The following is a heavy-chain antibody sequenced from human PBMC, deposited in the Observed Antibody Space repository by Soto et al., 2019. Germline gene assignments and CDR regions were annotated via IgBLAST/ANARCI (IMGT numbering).Heavy chain of an antibody. Sequence: SETLSLTCTVSGGSISSGGYYWSWIRQHPGKGLEWIGYIYYSGSTYYNPSLKSRVTISVDTSKNQFSLKLSSVTAADTAVYYCAREHLGGGYSYGAPIQSYYYYGMDVWGQGTTVTVSS. D-gene: IGHD5-18*01. CDR3: AREHLGGGYSYGAPIQSYYYYGMDV. CDR2: IYYSGST. CDR1: GGSISSGGYY. J-gene: IGHJ6*02. V-gene: IGHV4-31*03.